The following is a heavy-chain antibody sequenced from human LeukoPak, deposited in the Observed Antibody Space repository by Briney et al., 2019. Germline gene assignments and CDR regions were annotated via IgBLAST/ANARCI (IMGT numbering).Heavy chain of an antibody. CDR2: ISGDGYNT. V-gene: IGHV3-23*01. D-gene: IGHD6-13*01. Sequence: GGSLRLSCAASGFTFSNYAMTWVRQAPGKGLEWVSSISGDGYNTYLADSVKGRFTVSRDNSKNTMYLQMNSLRAEDTALYYCAKGQAVGPFDYWGQGTLVSVSS. CDR1: GFTFSNYA. CDR3: AKGQAVGPFDY. J-gene: IGHJ4*02.